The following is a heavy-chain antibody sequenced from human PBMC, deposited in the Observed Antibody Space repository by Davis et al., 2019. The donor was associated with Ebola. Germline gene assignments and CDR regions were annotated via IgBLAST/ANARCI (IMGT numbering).Heavy chain of an antibody. D-gene: IGHD4-17*01. CDR1: GGSINNYF. V-gene: IGHV4-59*01. J-gene: IGHJ6*04. CDR2: IHYLGNT. CDR3: ARGNYGDYIVLYYYNMDV. Sequence: MPSETLSLTCTVSGGSINNYFWSWIRQPPGKGLEWIGNIHYLGNTNYNPSLKSRVTMSVDTSKNQFSLKLSSVTAADTAVYYCARGNYGDYIVLYYYNMDVWGKGTTVTVSS.